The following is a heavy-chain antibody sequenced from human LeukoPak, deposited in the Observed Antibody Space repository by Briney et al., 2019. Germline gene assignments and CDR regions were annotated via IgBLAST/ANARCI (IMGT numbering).Heavy chain of an antibody. J-gene: IGHJ4*02. Sequence: GGSLRLSCSASGFTFSTYFMHWVRQAPGKGLECVSAITGSGGSTYYADSVKGRFTISRDNSKNTLYLQMSSLRAEDTAVYYCARDQRGGSSGYYDSWGQGTLVTVSS. D-gene: IGHD3-22*01. CDR3: ARDQRGGSSGYYDS. CDR2: ITGSGGST. CDR1: GFTFSTYF. V-gene: IGHV3-64D*06.